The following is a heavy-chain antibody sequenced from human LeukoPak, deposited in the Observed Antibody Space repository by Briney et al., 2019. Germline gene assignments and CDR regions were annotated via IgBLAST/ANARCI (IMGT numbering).Heavy chain of an antibody. V-gene: IGHV4-34*01. CDR3: ARQTGSGLFILP. J-gene: IGHJ4*02. D-gene: IGHD3/OR15-3a*01. Sequence: SETLSLTCAVYGGSFSGYYWSWIRQPPGKGLEWIGSIYYTGNTYYNASLKSQVSISIDTSKNQFSLKLTSVTAADTAVYYCARQTGSGLFILPGGQGTLVTVSS. CDR2: IYYTGNT. CDR1: GGSFSGYY.